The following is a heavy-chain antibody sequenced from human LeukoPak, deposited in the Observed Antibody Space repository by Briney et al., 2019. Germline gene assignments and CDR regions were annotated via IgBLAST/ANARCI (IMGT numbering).Heavy chain of an antibody. CDR2: IYTSGST. V-gene: IGHV4-4*07. CDR3: AREGIVGAKDAFDI. Sequence: PSETLSLTCTVSGGSISSYYWSWIRQPAGKGLEWTGRIYTSGSTNYNPSLKSRVTMSVDTSKNQFSLKLSSVTAAETAVYYCAREGIVGAKDAFDIWGQGTMVTVSS. D-gene: IGHD1-26*01. J-gene: IGHJ3*02. CDR1: GGSISSYY.